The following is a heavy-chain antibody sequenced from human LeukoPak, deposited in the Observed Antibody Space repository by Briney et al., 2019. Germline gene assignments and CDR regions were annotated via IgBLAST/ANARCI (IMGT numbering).Heavy chain of an antibody. V-gene: IGHV3-23*01. D-gene: IGHD6-13*01. CDR3: AKVTSSWGSPNYYFDY. Sequence: PGGSLRLSCAASGFTFSSNAMTWVRQAPGKGLEWVSGITGSGGRTHYADSVKGRFTISRDKSKNTLYLQMNSLRAEDTAVYYCAKVTSSWGSPNYYFDYWGQGTLVTVSS. CDR2: ITGSGGRT. CDR1: GFTFSSNA. J-gene: IGHJ4*02.